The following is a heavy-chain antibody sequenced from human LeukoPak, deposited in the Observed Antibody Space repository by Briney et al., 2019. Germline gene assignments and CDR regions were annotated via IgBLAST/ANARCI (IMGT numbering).Heavy chain of an antibody. D-gene: IGHD3-16*01. V-gene: IGHV3-11*04. CDR3: ARAPHYGNSWLDS. J-gene: IGHJ5*01. Sequence: KSGGSLRLSCAASGFTFSDYYMSWIRQAPGKGLEWVSYISSSGSTIYYADSVKGRFTISRDNAKNSLYLQMNSLRAEDTAVYYCARAPHYGNSWLDSWGQGTLITVSS. CDR1: GFTFSDYY. CDR2: ISSSGSTI.